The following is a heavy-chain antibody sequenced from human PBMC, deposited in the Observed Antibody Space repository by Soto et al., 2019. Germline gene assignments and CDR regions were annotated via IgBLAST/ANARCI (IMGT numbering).Heavy chain of an antibody. CDR3: VRDSISSSWQGYYYYYGMDV. Sequence: GASVKVSCKASGGTFSSYAISWVRQAPGQGLEWMGGIIPIFGTANYAQKFQGRVTITADKSTSTAYMELSSLRSEDTAVYYCVRDSISSSWQGYYYYYGMDVWGQGTTVTVSS. V-gene: IGHV1-69*06. J-gene: IGHJ6*02. D-gene: IGHD6-13*01. CDR1: GGTFSSYA. CDR2: IIPIFGTA.